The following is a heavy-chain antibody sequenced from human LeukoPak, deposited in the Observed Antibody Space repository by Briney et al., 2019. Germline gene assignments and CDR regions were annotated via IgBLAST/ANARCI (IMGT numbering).Heavy chain of an antibody. D-gene: IGHD6-6*01. CDR2: ISGSDDST. Sequence: QSGGSLRLSCAASGFTFSSYAMSWVRQAPGKGLEWVSGISGSDDSTYYADSVKGRFTISRDNSKNTLYLQMNSLRAEDTAVYYCAKVDDKQLVRVYFDYWGQGTLVTVSS. CDR1: GFTFSSYA. V-gene: IGHV3-23*01. J-gene: IGHJ4*02. CDR3: AKVDDKQLVRVYFDY.